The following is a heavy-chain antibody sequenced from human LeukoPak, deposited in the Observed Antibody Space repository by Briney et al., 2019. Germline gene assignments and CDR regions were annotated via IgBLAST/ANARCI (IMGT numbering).Heavy chain of an antibody. V-gene: IGHV3-30*02. CDR2: IRYDGSNK. CDR3: AKDFDCTNGVCYMGDFDY. D-gene: IGHD2-8*01. CDR1: GFTFSSYG. J-gene: IGHJ4*02. Sequence: PGGSLRLSCAASGFTFSSYGMHWVRQAPGKGLEWVAFIRYDGSNKYYADSVKGRFTISRDNSKNTLHLQMNSLRAEDTAVYYCAKDFDCTNGVCYMGDFDYWGQGTLVTVSS.